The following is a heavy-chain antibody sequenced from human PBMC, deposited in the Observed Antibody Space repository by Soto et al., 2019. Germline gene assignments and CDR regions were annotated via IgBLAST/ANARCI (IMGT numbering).Heavy chain of an antibody. V-gene: IGHV4-34*01. CDR3: AVKYYDILTGNFGFDY. J-gene: IGHJ4*02. Sequence: SETLSLTCAVYGGSFSGYYWSWIRQPPGKGLEWIGEINHSGSTNYNPSLKSRVTISVDTSKNQFSLKLSSVTAADTAVYYCAVKYYDILTGNFGFDYWGQGALVTVSS. CDR1: GGSFSGYY. D-gene: IGHD3-9*01. CDR2: INHSGST.